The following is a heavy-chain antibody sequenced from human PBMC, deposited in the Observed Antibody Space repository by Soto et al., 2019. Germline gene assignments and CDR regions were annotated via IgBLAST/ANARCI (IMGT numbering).Heavy chain of an antibody. CDR1: GYTLTELS. CDR2: FDPEDGET. J-gene: IGHJ3*02. Sequence: ASVKVSCKVSGYTLTELSMHWVRQAPGKGLEWMGGFDPEDGETIYAQKFQGRVTMTEDTSTDTAYMELSSLRSEDTAVYYCATGGQSTLDDSSSYDAFDIWGQGTMVTVSS. V-gene: IGHV1-24*01. D-gene: IGHD6-13*01. CDR3: ATGGQSTLDDSSSYDAFDI.